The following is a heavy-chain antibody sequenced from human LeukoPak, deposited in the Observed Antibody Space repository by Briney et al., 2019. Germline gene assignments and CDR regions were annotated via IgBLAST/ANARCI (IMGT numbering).Heavy chain of an antibody. D-gene: IGHD3-22*01. CDR1: GFSFLSYG. J-gene: IGHJ4*02. V-gene: IGHV3-30*02. CDR2: IRYDGSNK. CDR3: AKHSHDGSAPYYEVQLDY. Sequence: GGSLRLSCAASGFSFLSYGMHWVRQPPGKGLEWVAFIRYDGSNKDYANSVKGRFTISRDNSKNTVYLQMHCLRAEDTAIYYCAKHSHDGSAPYYEVQLDYWGQGTLVTVSS.